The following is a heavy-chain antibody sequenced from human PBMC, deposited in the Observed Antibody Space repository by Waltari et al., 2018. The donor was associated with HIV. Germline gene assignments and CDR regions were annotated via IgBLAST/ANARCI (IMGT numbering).Heavy chain of an antibody. V-gene: IGHV4-59*01. J-gene: IGHJ4*02. CDR3: ARVSSGGGGGNRYFDY. D-gene: IGHD2-15*01. CDR2: IYYIGST. CDR1: GGSISRSY. Sequence: QVQLQESGPGLVKPSETVSLTCTVPGGSISRSYWTWIRQPPGKGLEWIGYIYYIGSTNYNPSLKSRVTISVDTSKNQFSLKLSSVTAADTAVYYCARVSSGGGGGNRYFDYWGQGALVTVSS.